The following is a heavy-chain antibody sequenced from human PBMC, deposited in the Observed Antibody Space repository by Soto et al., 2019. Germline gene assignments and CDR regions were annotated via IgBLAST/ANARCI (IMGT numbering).Heavy chain of an antibody. J-gene: IGHJ4*02. V-gene: IGHV1-18*01. Sequence: QVHLVQSGAEVKKPGASVKVSCKGSGYGFTTYGITWVRQAPGQGLEWMAWISAHNGNTNYAQKLQGRVTVTRDTSTSAAYMELRSLRSDDPVVYYCARGRYGDYWGQGALVTVSS. D-gene: IGHD1-26*01. CDR1: GYGFTTYG. CDR3: ARGRYGDY. CDR2: ISAHNGNT.